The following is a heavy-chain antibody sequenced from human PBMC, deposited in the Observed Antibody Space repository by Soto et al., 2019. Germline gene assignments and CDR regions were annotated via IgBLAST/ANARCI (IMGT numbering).Heavy chain of an antibody. CDR3: ASIVVVPAASETEYYGMDV. CDR2: IIPILGIA. V-gene: IGHV1-69*02. J-gene: IGHJ6*02. CDR1: GGTFSSYT. D-gene: IGHD2-2*01. Sequence: SVKVSCKASGGTFSSYTISWVRQAPGQGLEWMGRIIPILGIANYAQKIQGRDTITADKSTSTAYMEMSSLRSEDTAVYYCASIVVVPAASETEYYGMDVWGQGTTVTVSS.